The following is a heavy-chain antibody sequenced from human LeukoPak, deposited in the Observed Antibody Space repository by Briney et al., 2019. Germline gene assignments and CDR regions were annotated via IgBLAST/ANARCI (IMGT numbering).Heavy chain of an antibody. CDR2: INHSGST. Sequence: SETLSLTCAVYGGSFSGYYWSWIRKPPGKGREWIGEINHSGSTNYNLSLKSRVTISVDTSKNQFSLKLSSVTAADTAVYYCARGSAKAGLYYYGSGSLRPYYFDYWGQGTLVTVSS. CDR1: GGSFSGYY. V-gene: IGHV4-34*01. CDR3: ARGSAKAGLYYYGSGSLRPYYFDY. J-gene: IGHJ4*02. D-gene: IGHD3-10*01.